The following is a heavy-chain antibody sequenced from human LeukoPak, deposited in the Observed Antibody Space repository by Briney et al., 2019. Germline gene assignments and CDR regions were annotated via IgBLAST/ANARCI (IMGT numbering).Heavy chain of an antibody. CDR3: ARGRNWNTYYFDY. CDR2: INHSGST. V-gene: IGHV4-38-2*01. CDR1: GYSISSGYY. Sequence: PSETLSLTCAVSGYSISSGYYWGWIRQPPGKGLEWIGEINHSGSTNYNPSLKSRVTISVDTSKNQFSLKLSSVTAADTAVYYCARGRNWNTYYFDYWGQGTLVTVSS. D-gene: IGHD1/OR15-1a*01. J-gene: IGHJ4*02.